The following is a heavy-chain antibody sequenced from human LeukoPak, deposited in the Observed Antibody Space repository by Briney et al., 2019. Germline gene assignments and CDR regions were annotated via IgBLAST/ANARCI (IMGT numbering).Heavy chain of an antibody. CDR2: TYYRSNWFN. D-gene: IGHD4-17*01. CDR3: AKNYGDSNWFDP. CDR1: GDSVSSNSAA. J-gene: IGHJ5*02. Sequence: QTLSLTCAITGDSVSSNSAAWNWIRQSPSRGLEWLGRTYYRSNWFNDFALSVKSRITINPDTSKNQFSLQLNSVTPEDTAVYYCAKNYGDSNWFDPWGQGTLVTVSS. V-gene: IGHV6-1*01.